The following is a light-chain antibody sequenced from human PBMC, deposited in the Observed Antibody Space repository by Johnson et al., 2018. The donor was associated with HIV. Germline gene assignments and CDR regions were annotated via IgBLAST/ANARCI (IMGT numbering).Light chain of an antibody. J-gene: IGLJ1*01. CDR1: SSNIGNNY. V-gene: IGLV1-51*01. CDR2: DNN. Sequence: QSVLTQPPSVSAAPGQKVTIYCSGSSSNIGNNYVSWYQQLPGTAPKLLIYDNNKRPSGIPDRFSGSKSGTSATLGITGLQTGDEADYYCGTWDSSLSAARVFGTGTKVTVL. CDR3: GTWDSSLSAARV.